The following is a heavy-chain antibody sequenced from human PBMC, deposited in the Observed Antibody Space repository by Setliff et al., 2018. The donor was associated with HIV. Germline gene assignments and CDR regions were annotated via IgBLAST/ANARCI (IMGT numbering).Heavy chain of an antibody. Sequence: GGSLRLSCAASGFTFSSYWMHWVRQVPGKGLVWVSRVNSDESSTNYADSVKGRFTISRDNAKNTLYLQMNSLRAEDTAVYYCARRPPDSYDSNGFRWYHYGMDVWGQGTTVTVSS. V-gene: IGHV3-74*01. CDR2: VNSDESST. CDR3: ARRPPDSYDSNGFRWYHYGMDV. D-gene: IGHD3-22*01. CDR1: GFTFSSYW. J-gene: IGHJ6*02.